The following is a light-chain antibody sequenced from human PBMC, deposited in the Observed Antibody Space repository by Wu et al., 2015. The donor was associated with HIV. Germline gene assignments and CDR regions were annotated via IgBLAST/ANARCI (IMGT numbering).Light chain of an antibody. CDR1: QSVSSSY. CDR3: QQYERSPST. V-gene: IGKV3-20*01. J-gene: IGKJ2*01. Sequence: EIVLTQSPGTLXLSPGERATLSCRASQSVSSSYLAWYQQKPGQAPRLLIYGASSRATGIPDRFSGSGSGTDFTLTVDRLEPEDFAIYFCQQYERSPSTFGQGTKLEI. CDR2: GAS.